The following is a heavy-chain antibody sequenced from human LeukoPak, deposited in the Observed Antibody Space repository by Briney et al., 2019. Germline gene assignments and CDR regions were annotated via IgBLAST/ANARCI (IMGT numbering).Heavy chain of an antibody. J-gene: IGHJ4*02. D-gene: IGHD3-3*01. CDR1: GFTFSDFW. CDR2: INSGGTVT. Sequence: GGSLRLSCAASGFTFSDFWMHWVRQAPGKGLVWVSRINSGGTVTNYADSVKGRLTISRDNAKNSLFLQMNSLRAEDTAVYYCARDLNYDFWSGYGDYWGQGTLVTVSS. V-gene: IGHV3-74*01. CDR3: ARDLNYDFWSGYGDY.